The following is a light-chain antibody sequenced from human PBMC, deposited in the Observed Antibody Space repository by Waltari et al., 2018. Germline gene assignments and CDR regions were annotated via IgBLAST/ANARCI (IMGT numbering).Light chain of an antibody. CDR2: GDY. CDR1: QSISSGS. J-gene: IGKJ2*02. Sequence: VLTQSPGSLSLSPGERAILSCTASQSISSGSLVWYQQKRGQAPRLVIYGDYRRASGIPDRFSGSGSGTDFTRIISRLEPEDSAVYYCQHYDRSPCIFGQGTNIEIK. V-gene: IGKV3-20*01. CDR3: QHYDRSPCI.